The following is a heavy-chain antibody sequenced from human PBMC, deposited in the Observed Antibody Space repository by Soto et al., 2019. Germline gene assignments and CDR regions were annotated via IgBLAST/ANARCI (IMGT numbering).Heavy chain of an antibody. CDR3: ATEGPNGRDI. Sequence: TLSQSCSVGMRTPSCGGYYWSWLGQHPGKGLEWIGYIYYSGSTYYNPSLKSRVTISVDTSKNQLSLKLSSVTAADTAVYYCATEGPNGRDICGQETTVPISS. V-gene: IGHV4-31*03. CDR2: IYYSGST. CDR1: MRTPSCGGYY. J-gene: IGHJ6*02.